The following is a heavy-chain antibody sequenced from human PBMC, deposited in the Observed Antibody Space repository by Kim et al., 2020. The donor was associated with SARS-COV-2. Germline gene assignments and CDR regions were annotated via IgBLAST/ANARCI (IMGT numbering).Heavy chain of an antibody. CDR1: GFTFSNAW. D-gene: IGHD3-22*01. CDR2: IKSKTDGGTT. CDR3: TTDGSRSGYYYVGYYYYYGMDV. Sequence: GGSLRLSCAASGFTFSNAWMSWVRQAPGKGLEWVGRIKSKTDGGTTDYAAPVKGRFTISRDDSKNTLYLQMNSLKTEDTAVYYCTTDGSRSGYYYVGYYYYYGMDVWGQGTTVTVSS. J-gene: IGHJ6*02. V-gene: IGHV3-15*01.